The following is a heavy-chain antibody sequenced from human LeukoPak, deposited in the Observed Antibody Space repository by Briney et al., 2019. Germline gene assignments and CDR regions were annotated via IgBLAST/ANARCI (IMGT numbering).Heavy chain of an antibody. CDR2: ISYDGSNK. Sequence: GGSLRLSCAASGFTFSSYAMHWVRPAPGKGLEWVAVISYDGSNKYYADSVKGRFTISRDNSKNTLYLQMNSLRAEDTAVYYCARDYYDSSGYYYGFFDYWGQGTLVTVSS. CDR1: GFTFSSYA. CDR3: ARDYYDSSGYYYGFFDY. D-gene: IGHD3-22*01. J-gene: IGHJ4*02. V-gene: IGHV3-30-3*01.